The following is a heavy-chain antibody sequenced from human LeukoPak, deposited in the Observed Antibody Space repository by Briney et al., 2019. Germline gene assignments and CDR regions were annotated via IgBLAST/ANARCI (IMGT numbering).Heavy chain of an antibody. V-gene: IGHV1-46*01. J-gene: IGHJ4*02. CDR2: INPSGGST. D-gene: IGHD6-13*01. Sequence: ASVTVSCKASGYTFTSYYMHWVRQAPGLGLEWMGIINPSGGSTSYAQKFQGRVTMTRDTSTSTVYMELSSLRSEDTAVYYCARGQWIAAAGIRLDYWGQGTLVTVSS. CDR1: GYTFTSYY. CDR3: ARGQWIAAAGIRLDY.